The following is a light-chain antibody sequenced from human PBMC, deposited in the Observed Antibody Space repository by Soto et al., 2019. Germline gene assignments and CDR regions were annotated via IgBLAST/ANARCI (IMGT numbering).Light chain of an antibody. CDR2: CND. Sequence: QAVVTQPPSASGTPGQRVTISCSGSSSNIGTNYVYWYKQLPGTAPKLLIYCNDQRPSGVPDRLSGSKSGTSASLAISGLRSEDEADYYCATRDNSLSRWVFGGGTKVTVL. J-gene: IGLJ3*02. CDR1: SSNIGTNY. V-gene: IGLV1-47*02. CDR3: ATRDNSLSRWV.